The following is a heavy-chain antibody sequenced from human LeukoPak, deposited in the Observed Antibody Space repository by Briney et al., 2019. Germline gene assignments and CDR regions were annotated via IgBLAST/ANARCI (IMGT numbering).Heavy chain of an antibody. V-gene: IGHV4-31*03. CDR3: AREVADYDSSGYYSSGDWFDP. CDR2: IYYSGST. D-gene: IGHD3-22*01. Sequence: SETLPLTCTVSGGSISSGGYYWSRIRQHPGKGLEWIGYIYYSGSTYYNPSLKSRVTISVDTSKNQFSLKLSSVTAADTAVYYCAREVADYDSSGYYSSGDWFDPWGQGTLVTVSS. J-gene: IGHJ5*02. CDR1: GGSISSGGYY.